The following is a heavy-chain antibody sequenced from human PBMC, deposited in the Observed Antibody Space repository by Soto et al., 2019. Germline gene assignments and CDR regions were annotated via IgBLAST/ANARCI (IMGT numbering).Heavy chain of an antibody. Sequence: GGSLRLSCAASGFTLSGYYMTWMRQTPGKGLEWVSFIGKTGRDIHYADSVEGRFTVTRDNAKNSLYLQMNSMRAEDTGVYYCAREIGNRLPYGPVDYWGQGTLVTVYS. CDR1: GFTLSGYY. J-gene: IGHJ4*02. CDR2: IGKTGRDI. V-gene: IGHV3-11*01. CDR3: AREIGNRLPYGPVDY. D-gene: IGHD3-10*01.